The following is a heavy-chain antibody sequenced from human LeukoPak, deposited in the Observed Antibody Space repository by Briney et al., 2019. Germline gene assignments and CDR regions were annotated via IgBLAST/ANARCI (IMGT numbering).Heavy chain of an antibody. CDR1: GFTFSSYW. CDR2: INSDGSST. D-gene: IGHD3-10*01. CDR3: AQGHLWFGELLEGY. V-gene: IGHV3-74*01. Sequence: PGGSLRLSCAASGFTFSSYWMHWVRQAPGKGLEWVSRINSDGSSTSYADSVKGRFTISRDNAKNTLYLQMNSLRAEDTAVYYCAQGHLWFGELLEGYWGQGTLVTVSS. J-gene: IGHJ4*02.